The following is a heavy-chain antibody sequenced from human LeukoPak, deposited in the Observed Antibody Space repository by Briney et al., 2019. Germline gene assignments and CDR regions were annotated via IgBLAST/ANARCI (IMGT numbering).Heavy chain of an antibody. CDR2: IYSGGST. D-gene: IGHD1-1*01. CDR1: GFTVSSNY. CDR3: ARGEDWNLDHFYYYMDV. V-gene: IGHV3-53*01. Sequence: GGSLRLSCAASGFTVSSNYMSWVRQAPGKGLEWVSIIYSGGSTYYADSVKGRFTISGDNSKNTLYLQINSLRAEDTAVYYCARGEDWNLDHFYYYMDVWGKGTTVTVPS. J-gene: IGHJ6*03.